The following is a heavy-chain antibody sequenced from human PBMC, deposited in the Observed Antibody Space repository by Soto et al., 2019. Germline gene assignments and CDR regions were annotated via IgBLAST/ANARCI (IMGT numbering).Heavy chain of an antibody. CDR2: ISSSSSYT. D-gene: IGHD3-9*01. CDR3: ARDDDILTGFPDY. J-gene: IGHJ4*02. CDR1: GFTFSDYY. V-gene: IGHV3-11*06. Sequence: GGSLRLSCAASGFTFSDYYMSWIRQAPGKGLEWVSYISSSSSYTNYADSVKGRFTISRDNAKNSLYLQMNSLRAEDTAVYYCARDDDILTGFPDYWGQGTLVTVSS.